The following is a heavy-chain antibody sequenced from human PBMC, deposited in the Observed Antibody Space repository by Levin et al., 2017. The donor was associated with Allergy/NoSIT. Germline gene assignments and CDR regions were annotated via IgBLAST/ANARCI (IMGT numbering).Heavy chain of an antibody. V-gene: IGHV3-30*04. CDR2: ISYEGSNK. CDR1: GFTFSSYA. D-gene: IGHD3-3*01. J-gene: IGHJ4*02. Sequence: GGSLRLSCAASGFTFSSYAMHWVRRAPGKGLEWVAVISYEGSNKYYTDSVKGRFTISRDNSKNTLYLQTNSLTAEDTAVYYCARGMYYDFWYSYYTDWGKGTLVTVSS. CDR3: ARGMYYDFWYSYYTD.